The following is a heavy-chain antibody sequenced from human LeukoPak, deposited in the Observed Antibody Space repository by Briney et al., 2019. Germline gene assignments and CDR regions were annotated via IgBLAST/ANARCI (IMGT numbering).Heavy chain of an antibody. Sequence: GGSLRLSCAASGFTFSYYWMHWVRQAPGKGLVWVSRINPDGSSTSYADSVKGRFTISRDNAKNTLYLQMSSLRAEDTAVYYCVRTTDGFDIWGQGTMVTVSS. CDR1: GFTFSYYW. CDR3: VRTTDGFDI. CDR2: INPDGSST. J-gene: IGHJ3*02. V-gene: IGHV3-74*01. D-gene: IGHD1-14*01.